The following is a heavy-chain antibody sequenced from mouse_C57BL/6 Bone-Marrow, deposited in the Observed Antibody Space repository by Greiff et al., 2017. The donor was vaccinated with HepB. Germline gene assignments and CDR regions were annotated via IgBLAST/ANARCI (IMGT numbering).Heavy chain of an antibody. J-gene: IGHJ4*01. CDR2: INPNNGGT. CDR3: ARRCYYDGSSGYYYAMDY. V-gene: IGHV1-26*01. Sequence: EVQLQQSGPELVKPGASVKISCKASGYTFTDYYMNWVKQSHGKSLEWIGDINPNNGGTSYNQKFKGKATLTVDKSSSTAYMELRSLTSEDSAVYYCARRCYYDGSSGYYYAMDYWGQGTSVTVSS. CDR1: GYTFTDYY. D-gene: IGHD1-1*01.